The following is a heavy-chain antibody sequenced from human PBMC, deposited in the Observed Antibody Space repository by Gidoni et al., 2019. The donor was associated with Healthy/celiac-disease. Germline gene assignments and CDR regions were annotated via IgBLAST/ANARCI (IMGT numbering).Heavy chain of an antibody. V-gene: IGHV4-30-4*01. J-gene: IGHJ4*02. D-gene: IGHD6-13*01. Sequence: QVQLQESGPGLVKPSQTLSLTCTVSGGSISSGDYYWSWIRQPPGKGLEWIGYIYYSGSTYYNPSLKSRVTISVDTSKNQFSLKLSSVTAADTAVYYCARENRIAAAGPHFDYWGQGTLVTVSS. CDR3: ARENRIAAAGPHFDY. CDR2: IYYSGST. CDR1: GGSISSGDYY.